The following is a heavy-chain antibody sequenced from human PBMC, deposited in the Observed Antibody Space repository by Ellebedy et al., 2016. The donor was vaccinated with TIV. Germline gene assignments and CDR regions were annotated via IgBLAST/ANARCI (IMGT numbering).Heavy chain of an antibody. J-gene: IGHJ4*02. CDR3: ARGSDTSGYYSRFDY. CDR1: GGSIRSGNYY. CDR2: TYYTGST. D-gene: IGHD3-22*01. Sequence: SETLSLTXTVSGGSIRSGNYYWSWIRQPPGKGLEWIGSTYYTGSTECNPSLKTRVTMSVDMSKNQFSLKLSSVTAADTAVYFCARGSDTSGYYSRFDYWGQGTLVTVSS. V-gene: IGHV4-61*01.